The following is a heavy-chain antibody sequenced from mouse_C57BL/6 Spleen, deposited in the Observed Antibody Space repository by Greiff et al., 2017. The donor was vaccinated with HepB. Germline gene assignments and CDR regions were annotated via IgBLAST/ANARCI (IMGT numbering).Heavy chain of an antibody. CDR3: ARLSYYGSSSYYAMDY. V-gene: IGHV1-55*01. J-gene: IGHJ4*01. CDR2: IYPGSGST. Sequence: QVQLQQPGAELVKPGASVKMSCKASGYTFTSYWITWVKQRPGQGLEWIGDIYPGSGSTNYNEKFKSKATLTVDTSSSTAYMQLSSLTSEDSAFYYCARLSYYGSSSYYAMDYWGQGTSVTVSS. D-gene: IGHD1-1*01. CDR1: GYTFTSYW.